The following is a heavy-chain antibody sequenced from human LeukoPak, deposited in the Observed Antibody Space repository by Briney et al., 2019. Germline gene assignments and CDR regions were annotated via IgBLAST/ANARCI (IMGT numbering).Heavy chain of an antibody. V-gene: IGHV3-53*01. CDR3: ASSSSWYSGLDY. Sequence: TGGSLRLSCAASGFTVSSNYMSWVRQAPGKGLEWVSVIYGGGSTYYADSVKGRFTMSRDNSKNTLYLRMNSLRAEDTAVYYCASSSSWYSGLDYWGQGTLVTVSS. CDR1: GFTVSSNY. D-gene: IGHD6-13*01. CDR2: IYGGGST. J-gene: IGHJ4*02.